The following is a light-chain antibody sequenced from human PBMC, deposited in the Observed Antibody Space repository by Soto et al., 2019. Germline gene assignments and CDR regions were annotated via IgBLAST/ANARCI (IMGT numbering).Light chain of an antibody. CDR2: DVS. V-gene: IGLV2-14*01. J-gene: IGLJ2*01. Sequence: QSALTQPASVSGSPGQSITISCTGTSSDVGGYNYVSWYQQHPGKAPKLMIYDVSNRPSGVSNRFSGSKSGNTASLTISGLWAEDEADYYCSSYTSSSTVVFGGGTKLTVL. CDR3: SSYTSSSTVV. CDR1: SSDVGGYNY.